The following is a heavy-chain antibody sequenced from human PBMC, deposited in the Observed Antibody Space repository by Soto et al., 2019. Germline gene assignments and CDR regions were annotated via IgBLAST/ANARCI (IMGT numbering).Heavy chain of an antibody. CDR2: INDSGST. CDR3: ARGREIAARPWGRRFDP. Sequence: QVQLQQWGAGLLKPSETLSLTCAVYGGSFSGYYWSWIRQPPGKGLEWIGEINDSGSTNYNPSLKSRVTISVHTSKNQFSLKLSSVTAADTAVYYCARGREIAARPWGRRFDPWGQGTLVTVSS. D-gene: IGHD6-6*01. V-gene: IGHV4-34*01. CDR1: GGSFSGYY. J-gene: IGHJ5*02.